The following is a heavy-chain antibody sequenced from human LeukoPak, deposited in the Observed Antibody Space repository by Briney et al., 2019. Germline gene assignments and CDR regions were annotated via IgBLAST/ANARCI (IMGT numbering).Heavy chain of an antibody. CDR3: TGQAYYYDTSGFNFDY. V-gene: IGHV3-73*01. J-gene: IGHJ4*02. CDR1: GFTFSDSA. CDR2: IRSKANTYAT. Sequence: GGSLKLSCAASGFTFSDSAMHWVRQASGKGLEWLGRIRSKANTYATAYAASVKGRFTISRDDSKNTAYLQMNSLKTEDTAVCYCTGQAYYYDTSGFNFDYWGQGILVAVSS. D-gene: IGHD3-22*01.